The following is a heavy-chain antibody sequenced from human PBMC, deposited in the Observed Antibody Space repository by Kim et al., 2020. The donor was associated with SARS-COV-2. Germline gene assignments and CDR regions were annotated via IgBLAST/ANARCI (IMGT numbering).Heavy chain of an antibody. J-gene: IGHJ6*02. Sequence: GNQKYAPECQGRVTVTREPSASTAYMELSSLRSEDTAVYYCARATGYGMDVWGQGTTVTVSS. D-gene: IGHD4-17*01. CDR2: GNQ. V-gene: IGHV1-3*01. CDR3: ARATGYGMDV.